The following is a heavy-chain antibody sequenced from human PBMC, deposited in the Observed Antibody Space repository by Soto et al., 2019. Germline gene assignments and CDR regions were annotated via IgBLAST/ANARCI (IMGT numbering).Heavy chain of an antibody. J-gene: IGHJ6*03. CDR1: GGSIRSYY. Sequence: PSETLSLTCTVSGGSIRSYYWSWIRQPPGKGLEWIGYIYYTGSTNYNPSLKSRVTISVDTSKNQFSLKLSSVSAADTAVYYCARSRVVVVPAADYYYVDAWGKGTTVTVSS. V-gene: IGHV4-59*08. CDR3: ARSRVVVVPAADYYYVDA. D-gene: IGHD2-2*01. CDR2: IYYTGST.